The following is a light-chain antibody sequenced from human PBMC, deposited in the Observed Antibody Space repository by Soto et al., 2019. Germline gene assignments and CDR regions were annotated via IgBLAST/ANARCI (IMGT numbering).Light chain of an antibody. CDR3: MQGTHWPPGWT. Sequence: DVVMTQSPLSLPVTLGQPASISCRSSQSLVYSDGNTYLTWFQQRPGQSPRRLIYKVSNRDSGVPDRFSGSGSGTDFALKISRVEAEDVGVYSCMQGTHWPPGWTFGQGTKVEIK. CDR2: KVS. CDR1: QSLVYSDGNTY. J-gene: IGKJ1*01. V-gene: IGKV2-30*01.